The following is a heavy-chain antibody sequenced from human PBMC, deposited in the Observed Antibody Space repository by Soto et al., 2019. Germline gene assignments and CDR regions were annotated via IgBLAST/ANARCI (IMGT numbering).Heavy chain of an antibody. D-gene: IGHD4-17*01. V-gene: IGHV3-21*01. Sequence: EVQLVESGGGLVKPGGSLRLSCAASGFTFSSYSMNWVRQAPGKGLEWVSSISSSSSYIYYADSVKGRFTISRDNAKNSLYLQMNSLRAEDTAVYYCARDQVTTVTIMAFDYWGQGTLVTVSS. J-gene: IGHJ4*02. CDR3: ARDQVTTVTIMAFDY. CDR2: ISSSSSYI. CDR1: GFTFSSYS.